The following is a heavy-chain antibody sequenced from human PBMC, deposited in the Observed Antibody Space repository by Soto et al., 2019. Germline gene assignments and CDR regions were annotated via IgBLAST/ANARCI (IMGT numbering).Heavy chain of an antibody. V-gene: IGHV4-59*01. J-gene: IGHJ6*03. CDR2: IYYSGST. CDR3: VGTTAPDYYYYYMDV. D-gene: IGHD4-17*01. CDR1: DGKSVDYG. Sequence: TRSVADGKSVDYGGSWIRKKTGKGLEWIGYIYYSGSTNYNPSLKSRVTISVDTSKNQFSLKLSSVTAADTAVYYCVGTTAPDYYYYYMDVWGKGTTVTAP.